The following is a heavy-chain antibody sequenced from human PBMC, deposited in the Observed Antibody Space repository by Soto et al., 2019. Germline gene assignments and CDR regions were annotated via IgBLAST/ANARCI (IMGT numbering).Heavy chain of an antibody. V-gene: IGHV6-1*01. CDR2: TYYRSKWYD. CDR1: GDSVSSNSAA. Sequence: SQTLSLTCVISGDSVSSNSAAWNWIRQSPSRGLKWLGRTYYRSKWYDDYAVSVRSRITINPDTSKNQFSLQLNSVTPEDTAVYYCARVDLRRSSLFWFDPWGQGTLVTVSS. J-gene: IGHJ5*02. D-gene: IGHD6-6*01. CDR3: ARVDLRRSSLFWFDP.